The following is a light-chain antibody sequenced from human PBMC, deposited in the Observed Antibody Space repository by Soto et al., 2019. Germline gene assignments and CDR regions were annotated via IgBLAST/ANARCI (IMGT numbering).Light chain of an antibody. V-gene: IGLV1-36*01. CDR3: AAWDDSLNAFV. Sequence: QSVLTQPPSVSEVPSQTVTISCSGGSSNIGDNAVNWYQHVPGKAPKLLIYYDDLLAPGVSARFSGSEYGTSASLAISELQSEDEADYYWAAWDDSLNAFVFGPGTKLTVL. CDR1: SSNIGDNA. J-gene: IGLJ1*01. CDR2: YDD.